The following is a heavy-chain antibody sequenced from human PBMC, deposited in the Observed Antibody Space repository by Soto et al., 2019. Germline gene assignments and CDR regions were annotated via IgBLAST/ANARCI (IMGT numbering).Heavy chain of an antibody. Sequence: QVKLQESGPGLVKPSQTLSLTCTVSGGSINSGGYYWSWIRQHPGKGLEWVGYIYYSVNTYYNPSLKSRVTISVDTSKNQFPLKLSSVTAADTAVYYCAREGVDYNYSSGYWVRYGLDVWGQRTTVTVSS. V-gene: IGHV4-31*03. CDR1: GGSINSGGYY. CDR3: AREGVDYNYSSGYWVRYGLDV. D-gene: IGHD3-22*01. CDR2: IYYSVNT. J-gene: IGHJ6*02.